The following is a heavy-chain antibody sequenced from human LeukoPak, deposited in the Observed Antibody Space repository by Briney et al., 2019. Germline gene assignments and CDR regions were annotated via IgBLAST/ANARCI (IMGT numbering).Heavy chain of an antibody. V-gene: IGHV3-23*01. CDR3: AKAYPYYDSSGYYSYYFDY. D-gene: IGHD3-22*01. CDR2: ISGSGGST. CDR1: GFTFSSYG. J-gene: IGHJ4*02. Sequence: GGSLRLSCAASGFTFSSYGMHWVRQAPGKGLEWVSAISGSGGSTYYADSVKGRFTISRDNSKNTLYLQMNSLRAEDTAVYYCAKAYPYYDSSGYYSYYFDYWGQGTLVTVSS.